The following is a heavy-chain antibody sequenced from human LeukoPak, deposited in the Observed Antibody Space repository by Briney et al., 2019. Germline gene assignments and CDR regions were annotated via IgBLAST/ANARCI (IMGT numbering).Heavy chain of an antibody. CDR3: ARDPDSVYDYVWGSQPFDY. CDR1: GFTFSSYG. V-gene: IGHV3-33*01. Sequence: PGGSLRLSCAASGFTFSSYGMHWVRQAPGKGLEWVAVIWYDGSNKYYADSVKGRFTISRDNSKNTLYLQMNSLRAEDTAVYYCARDPDSVYDYVWGSQPFDYWGQGTLVTVSS. CDR2: IWYDGSNK. D-gene: IGHD3-16*01. J-gene: IGHJ4*02.